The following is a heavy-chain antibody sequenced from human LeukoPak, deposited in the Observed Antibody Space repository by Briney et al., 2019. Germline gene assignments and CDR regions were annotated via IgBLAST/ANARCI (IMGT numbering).Heavy chain of an antibody. CDR3: ARAAPPGSLDTTASDF. CDR1: GFTFGSYP. CDR2: ISGSSGFI. Sequence: GGSLRLSCAASGFTFGSYPMNWVRQAPGKGLEWVSSISGSSGFIYYANSVKGRFTISRDNAKNSLYLQMNSLRAEDTAVYYCARAAPPGSLDTTASDFWGQGTLVTVSS. V-gene: IGHV3-21*01. J-gene: IGHJ4*02. D-gene: IGHD1-1*01.